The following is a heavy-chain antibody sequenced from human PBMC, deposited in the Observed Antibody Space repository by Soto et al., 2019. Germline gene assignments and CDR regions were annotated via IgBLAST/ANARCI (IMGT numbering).Heavy chain of an antibody. CDR3: TRAYSHPASFDYMDV. D-gene: IGHD4-4*01. CDR1: GFTFSGSA. J-gene: IGHJ6*03. Sequence: GGSLRLSCAASGFTFSGSAMHWVRQASGKGLEWVGRIRSKANSYATAYAASVKGRFTISRDDSKNTAYLQMNSLKTEDTAVYYCTRAYSHPASFDYMDVWGKGTTVTVSS. V-gene: IGHV3-73*01. CDR2: IRSKANSYAT.